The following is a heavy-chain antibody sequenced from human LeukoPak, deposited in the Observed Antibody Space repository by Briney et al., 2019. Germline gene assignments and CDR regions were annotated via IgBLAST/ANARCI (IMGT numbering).Heavy chain of an antibody. CDR2: ISSSGSTI. CDR3: ARTREQWQVLDY. CDR1: GFTLSDYY. D-gene: IGHD6-19*01. Sequence: KSGGSLRLSCAASGFTLSDYYMSWTRQAPGKGLEWVSYISSSGSTIYYADSVKGRFTISRDNAKNSLYLQMNSLRAEDTAVYYCARTREQWQVLDYWGQGTLVTVSS. J-gene: IGHJ4*02. V-gene: IGHV3-11*04.